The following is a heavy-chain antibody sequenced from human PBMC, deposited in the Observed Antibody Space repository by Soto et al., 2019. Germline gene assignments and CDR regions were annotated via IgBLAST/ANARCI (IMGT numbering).Heavy chain of an antibody. D-gene: IGHD2-15*01. CDR3: ASPPANRPVGFVY. J-gene: IGHJ4*02. Sequence: QVQLVESGGGVVQPGRSLRLSCAASGFTFSSYAMHWVRQAPGKGLEWVAVISYDGSNKYYADSVKGRFTISRDNSKNTLYLQMNSLRAEDTAVYYCASPPANRPVGFVYWGQGTLVTVSS. CDR1: GFTFSSYA. V-gene: IGHV3-30-3*01. CDR2: ISYDGSNK.